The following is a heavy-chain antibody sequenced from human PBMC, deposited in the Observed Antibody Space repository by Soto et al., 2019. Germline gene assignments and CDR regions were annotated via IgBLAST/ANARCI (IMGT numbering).Heavy chain of an antibody. J-gene: IGHJ4*02. Sequence: SGGSLRLSCAASGFDFGSSVMHWVRQAPGKGLEWVALIWFDGSDKYYADSVKGRFAISRDNSNNTLYLQMNSLRAEDTAVYYCARRIYYLDYWGQGTQVTVSS. D-gene: IGHD3-10*01. CDR2: IWFDGSDK. CDR3: ARRIYYLDY. V-gene: IGHV3-33*01. CDR1: GFDFGSSV.